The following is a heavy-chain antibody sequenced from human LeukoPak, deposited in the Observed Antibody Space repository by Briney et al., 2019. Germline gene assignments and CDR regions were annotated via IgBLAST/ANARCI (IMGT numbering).Heavy chain of an antibody. Sequence: GASVKVSCKSSVYTFTGYYMHWVRQAPGQGLEWMGWINPNSGATDYAQKFQGRVTMTRDTSISTAYMELSRLRSEDTAVYYCAREYSGSSTWGQGTLVTVSS. J-gene: IGHJ4*02. CDR3: AREYSGSST. V-gene: IGHV1-2*02. D-gene: IGHD1-26*01. CDR2: INPNSGAT. CDR1: VYTFTGYY.